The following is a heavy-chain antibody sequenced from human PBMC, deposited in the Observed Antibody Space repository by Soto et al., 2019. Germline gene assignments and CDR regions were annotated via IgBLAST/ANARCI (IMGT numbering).Heavy chain of an antibody. D-gene: IGHD6-19*01. CDR3: ARGVAGSGFDL. V-gene: IGHV6-1*01. CDR2: TYYRSNWRH. Sequence: SQTLSLTCAISVDIVSSNTAAWNCIRSSPSRGLEWLGRTYYRSNWRHDYAVSVRSRITANPDTSKNHFSLQLNSVTPDDTAVYYCARGVAGSGFDLWGQGTLVTVSS. J-gene: IGHJ4*02. CDR1: VDIVSSNTAA.